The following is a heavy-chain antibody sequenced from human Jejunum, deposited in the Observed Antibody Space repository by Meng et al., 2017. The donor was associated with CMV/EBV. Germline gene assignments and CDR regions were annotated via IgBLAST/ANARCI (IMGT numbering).Heavy chain of an antibody. Sequence: FRSYSIPWVRQAPGKGLEWVALISFDGSNQYYADSAKGRFTVSRDNSQNTLYLQMNGLRTEDTAVYYCARERDRQVGYRSYGMDVWGQGTTVTVSS. D-gene: IGHD5-24*01. CDR1: FRSYS. CDR2: ISFDGSNQ. V-gene: IGHV3-30*04. J-gene: IGHJ6*02. CDR3: ARERDRQVGYRSYGMDV.